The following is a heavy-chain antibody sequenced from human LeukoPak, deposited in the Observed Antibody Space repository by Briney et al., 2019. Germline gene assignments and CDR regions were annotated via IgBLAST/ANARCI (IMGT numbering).Heavy chain of an antibody. D-gene: IGHD2-15*01. J-gene: IGHJ4*02. CDR3: AREGGYCSGGSCSSTLDY. CDR2: IYYSGST. Sequence: SETLSLTCAVSGGSISSGGYSWSWIRQPPGKGLEWIGYIYYSGSTYYNPSLKSRVTISVDTSKNQFSLKLSSVTAADTAVYYCAREGGYCSGGSCSSTLDYWGQGTLVTVSS. CDR1: GGSISSGGYS. V-gene: IGHV4-30-4*07.